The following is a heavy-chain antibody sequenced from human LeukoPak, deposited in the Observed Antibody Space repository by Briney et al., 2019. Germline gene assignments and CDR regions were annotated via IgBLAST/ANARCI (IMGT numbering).Heavy chain of an antibody. V-gene: IGHV4-59*01. CDR1: GGSISSYY. CDR3: ARGYGDPDY. Sequence: LETLSLTCTVSGGSISSYYWSWIRQPPGKGLEWIGYIYYSGSTNYNPSLKSRVTISVDTSKKQFSLKLSSVTAADTAVYYCARGYGDPDYWGQGTLVTVSS. CDR2: IYYSGST. J-gene: IGHJ4*02. D-gene: IGHD4-17*01.